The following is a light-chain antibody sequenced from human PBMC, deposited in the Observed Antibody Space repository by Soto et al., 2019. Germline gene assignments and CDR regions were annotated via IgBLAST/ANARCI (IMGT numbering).Light chain of an antibody. V-gene: IGKV3-11*01. J-gene: IGKJ5*01. CDR1: QSVSSY. CDR2: DAS. Sequence: EIVLTQSPATLSLSPGERATLSCRASQSVSSYLAWYQQKSGQAPRLLIYDASNRATGIPARFSGSGSGADFTLTISSLEPEDFAVYYCQQRINWPPTFGQGTRLEIK. CDR3: QQRINWPPT.